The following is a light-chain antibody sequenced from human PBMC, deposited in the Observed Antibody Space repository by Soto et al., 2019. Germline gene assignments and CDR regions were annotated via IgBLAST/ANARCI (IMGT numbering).Light chain of an antibody. V-gene: IGKV1-39*01. J-gene: IGKJ3*01. CDR3: QQSYSTPFT. CDR1: QSISSY. CDR2: AAS. Sequence: DIQMTQSPSSLSASVGDRVTITCRASQSISSYLNWYQQKPGKAPKLLIYAASSLQSGVPSRFSGRGSGTDFTLTNSSLQPEDFATYYCQQSYSTPFTFGPGTKVDIK.